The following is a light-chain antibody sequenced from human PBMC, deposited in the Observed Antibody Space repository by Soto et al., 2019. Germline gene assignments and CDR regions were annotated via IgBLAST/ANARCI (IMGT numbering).Light chain of an antibody. CDR3: QQSFNNPT. V-gene: IGKV1-39*01. J-gene: IGKJ2*01. Sequence: DIQMTQSPSSLSASVGDRVTITCRPSQNINNYLNWYQQKPGEAPNLLIYGASNLQSGVPARFSGSGSGAPCTLTISTLQPEDFETYDCQQSFNNPTFGKGTKLEIK. CDR2: GAS. CDR1: QNINNY.